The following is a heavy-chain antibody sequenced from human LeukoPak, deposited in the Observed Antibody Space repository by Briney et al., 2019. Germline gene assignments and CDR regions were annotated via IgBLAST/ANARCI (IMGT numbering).Heavy chain of an antibody. J-gene: IGHJ3*02. D-gene: IGHD6-19*01. Sequence: SETLSLTCTVSGGSISSSSYYWSWIRQPPGKGLEWIGYIYYSGSTNYNPSLKSRVTISVDTSKNQFSLKLSSVTAADTAVYYCARTDNYQWPYAFDIWGQGTMVTVSS. CDR3: ARTDNYQWPYAFDI. CDR2: IYYSGST. CDR1: GGSISSSSYY. V-gene: IGHV4-61*01.